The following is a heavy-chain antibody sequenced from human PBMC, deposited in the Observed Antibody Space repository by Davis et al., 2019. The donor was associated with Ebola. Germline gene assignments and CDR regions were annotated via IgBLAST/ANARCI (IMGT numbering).Heavy chain of an antibody. CDR1: GGSISSSSYS. CDR2: IYTIGST. CDR3: ARGHGGGFDY. Sequence: PSETLSLTCTVSGGSISSSSYSWSWIRQPAGKGLEWIGHIYTIGSTNYNPSLKSRVTISVDTSKNQFSLKLSSVTAADTAVYYCARGHGGGFDYWGQGTLVTVSS. V-gene: IGHV4-61*09. J-gene: IGHJ4*02. D-gene: IGHD4-23*01.